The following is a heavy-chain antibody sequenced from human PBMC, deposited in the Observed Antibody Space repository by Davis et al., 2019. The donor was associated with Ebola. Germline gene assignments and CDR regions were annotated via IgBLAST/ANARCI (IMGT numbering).Heavy chain of an antibody. CDR3: AKDIRMYSSSSPWFDP. Sequence: GESLKISCKGSGYSFTSYWIGWVRQAPGKGLEWVSSISSSSSYIYYADSVKGRFTISRDNAKNSLYLQMNSLRAEDTALYYCAKDIRMYSSSSPWFDPWGQGTLVTVSS. V-gene: IGHV3-21*04. J-gene: IGHJ5*02. CDR2: ISSSSSYI. D-gene: IGHD6-6*01. CDR1: GYSFTSYW.